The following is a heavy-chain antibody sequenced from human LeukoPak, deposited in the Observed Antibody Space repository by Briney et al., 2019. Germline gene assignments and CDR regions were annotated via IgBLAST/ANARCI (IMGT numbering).Heavy chain of an antibody. D-gene: IGHD2-15*01. CDR3: ARGGARLKWPLDF. CDR1: GFTFSNYS. Sequence: PGGSLRLSCAASGFTFSNYSMNWVRQAPGKGLEWVSCISSTSTYMYYADSVKGRFTISRDNVKNSLYLQMNSLRAEDTAVYYCARGGARLKWPLDFWGQGTLGTVSS. J-gene: IGHJ4*02. V-gene: IGHV3-21*01. CDR2: ISSTSTYM.